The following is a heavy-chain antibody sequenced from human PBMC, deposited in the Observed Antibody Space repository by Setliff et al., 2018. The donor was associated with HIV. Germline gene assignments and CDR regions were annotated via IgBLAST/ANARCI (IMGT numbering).Heavy chain of an antibody. J-gene: IGHJ1*01. CDR1: GYALTSYS. V-gene: IGHV1-18*01. Sequence: ASVKVSCKASGYALTSYSLTWERQAPGQGLEWMGWISDYNSNTEYAQKFQGRVTMTKDTSTSTAYMELRSLRPDDTAVYYCARGTDVRYFQDWGQGTLVTVSS. CDR2: ISDYNSNT. CDR3: ARGTDVRYFQD.